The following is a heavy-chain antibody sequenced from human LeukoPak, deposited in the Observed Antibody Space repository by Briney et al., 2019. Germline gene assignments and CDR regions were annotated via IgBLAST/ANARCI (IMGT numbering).Heavy chain of an antibody. CDR3: ARWKYTTLGRDGYNIFDY. CDR2: INHSGST. Sequence: SETLSRTCAVYGGSFSGYYWSWIRQPPGKGLEWIGKINHSGSTNYNPSLKSRVTILVDTSKNQFSLKLSPVTAADTAVYYCARWKYTTLGRDGYNIFDYWGQGTLVTVSS. V-gene: IGHV4-34*01. D-gene: IGHD5-24*01. CDR1: GGSFSGYY. J-gene: IGHJ4*02.